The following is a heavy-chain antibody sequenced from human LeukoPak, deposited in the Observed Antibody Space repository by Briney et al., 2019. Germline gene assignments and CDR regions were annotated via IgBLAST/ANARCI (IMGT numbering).Heavy chain of an antibody. V-gene: IGHV4-34*01. CDR3: ARAGEKVLTAILPFDY. Sequence: PSETLSLTCAVYGGSFSGYYWSWIRQPPGKGLEWIGEINHSGSTNYNPSLKSRVTISVDTSKNQFSLKLSSVTAADTAVYYCARAGEKVLTAILPFDYWGQGTLVTVSS. CDR2: INHSGST. J-gene: IGHJ4*02. D-gene: IGHD2-21*02. CDR1: GGSFSGYY.